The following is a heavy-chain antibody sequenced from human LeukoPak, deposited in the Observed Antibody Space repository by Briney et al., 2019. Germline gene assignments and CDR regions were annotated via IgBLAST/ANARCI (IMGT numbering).Heavy chain of an antibody. Sequence: PSETLSLTCTVSGGSISSSYWSWIRQPPGKGLEWIGDIFYSGGTNYNPSLKSRVTISVDTSKNQFSLKLSSVTAADTAVYHCARDPLTGTTTGAFDYWGQGTLVTVSS. V-gene: IGHV4-59*12. CDR2: IFYSGGT. CDR1: GGSISSSY. D-gene: IGHD1-20*01. J-gene: IGHJ4*02. CDR3: ARDPLTGTTTGAFDY.